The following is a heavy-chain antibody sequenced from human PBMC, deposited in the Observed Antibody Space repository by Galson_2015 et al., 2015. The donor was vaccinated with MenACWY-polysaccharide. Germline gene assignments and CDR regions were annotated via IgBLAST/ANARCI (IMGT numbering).Heavy chain of an antibody. CDR1: GSSISSGYY. CDR2: IYHSGST. CDR3: ARVEEYSGSYYILH. V-gene: IGHV4-38-2*01. Sequence: APLSLTCAVSGSSISSGYYWGWIRQPPGQGLEWIGSIYHSGSTYYNPSLKSRVTISVDTSKNQFSQKQSSVTAADTAVYYCARVEEYSGSYYILHWGQGTLVTVSS. J-gene: IGHJ4*02. D-gene: IGHD1-26*01.